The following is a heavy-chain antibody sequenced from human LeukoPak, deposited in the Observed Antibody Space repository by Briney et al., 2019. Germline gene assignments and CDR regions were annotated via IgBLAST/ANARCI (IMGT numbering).Heavy chain of an antibody. CDR1: GGSFSDYY. CDR3: ARINDFWSGPTLDV. D-gene: IGHD3-3*01. V-gene: IGHV4-34*01. J-gene: IGHJ6*02. CDR2: INHSGST. Sequence: SETLSLTCAVYGGSFSDYYWTWIRQPPGKGLEWIGEINHSGSTNYNPSLKSRVTISVDTSKKQFFLRLSSVTAADTAVYYCARINDFWSGPTLDVWGQGTTVTVSS.